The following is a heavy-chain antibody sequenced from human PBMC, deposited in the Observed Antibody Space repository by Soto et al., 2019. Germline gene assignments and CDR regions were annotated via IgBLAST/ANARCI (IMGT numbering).Heavy chain of an antibody. CDR2: MNPNSGNI. J-gene: IGHJ4*02. D-gene: IGHD2-21*02. CDR1: GYTFTSYD. CDR3: ARGRESIVVVTATLLDY. Sequence: QVQLVQSGAEVKKPGASVKVSCKASGYTFTSYDINWVRQATGQGLEWMGWMNPNSGNIGYAQKFQGRVTMTRNTSISTAYMELSSLRSEDTAVYYCARGRESIVVVTATLLDYWGQGTLVTVSS. V-gene: IGHV1-8*01.